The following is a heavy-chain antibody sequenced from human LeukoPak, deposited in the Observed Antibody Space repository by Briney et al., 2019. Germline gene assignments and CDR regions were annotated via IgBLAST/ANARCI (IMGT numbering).Heavy chain of an antibody. CDR3: AKAPVGHCSGACCYDFDS. Sequence: PGGSLRLSCAPSGFTFRTYAMSWVRQTPGKGLEWVAAITGDNPGTYHANSVKGRFTISRDNSKNTLHLQMRGLRAEDTARYYCAKAPVGHCSGACCYDFDSSGQGTLVTVSS. D-gene: IGHD2-15*01. J-gene: IGHJ4*02. CDR2: ITGDNPGT. V-gene: IGHV3-23*01. CDR1: GFTFRTYA.